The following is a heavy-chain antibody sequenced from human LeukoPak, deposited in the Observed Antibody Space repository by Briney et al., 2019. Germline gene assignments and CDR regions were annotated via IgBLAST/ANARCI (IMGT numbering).Heavy chain of an antibody. CDR1: GYSISSGYY. Sequence: SETLSLTYTVSGYSISSGYYWGWIRQPPGKGLEWIGSIYHSGSTYYNPSPKSRVTISVDTSKNQFSLKLSSVTAADTAVYYCARSNRGYSSNWFDPWGQGTLVTVSS. V-gene: IGHV4-38-2*02. J-gene: IGHJ5*02. D-gene: IGHD5-18*01. CDR3: ARSNRGYSSNWFDP. CDR2: IYHSGST.